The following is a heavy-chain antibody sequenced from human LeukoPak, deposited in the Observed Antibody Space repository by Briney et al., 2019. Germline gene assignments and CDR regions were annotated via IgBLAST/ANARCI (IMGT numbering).Heavy chain of an antibody. V-gene: IGHV1-69*13. J-gene: IGHJ4*02. Sequence: GASVKVSCKASGGTFSSYAISWVRQAPGQGLEWMGGIIPSFGTANYAQKFQGRVTITADESTSTAYMELSSLRSEDTAVYYCARDGDYYDSSGYYSYFDYWGQGTLVTVSS. CDR1: GGTFSSYA. CDR3: ARDGDYYDSSGYYSYFDY. D-gene: IGHD3-22*01. CDR2: IIPSFGTA.